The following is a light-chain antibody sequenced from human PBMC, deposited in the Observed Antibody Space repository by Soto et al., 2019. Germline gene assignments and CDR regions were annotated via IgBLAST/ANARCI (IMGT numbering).Light chain of an antibody. CDR3: QSADSSGTYV. CDR1: ALPKQY. CDR2: KDS. Sequence: ELAQPPSVSVSPGQTARITCSGDALPKQYAYWYQQKPGQAPVLVIYKDSERPSGIPERFSGSSSGTTVTLTISGVQAEDEADYYCQSADSSGTYVFGTGTKVTVL. V-gene: IGLV3-25*02. J-gene: IGLJ1*01.